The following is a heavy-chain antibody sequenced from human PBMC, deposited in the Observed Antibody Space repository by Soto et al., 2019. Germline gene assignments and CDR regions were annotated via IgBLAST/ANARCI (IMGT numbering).Heavy chain of an antibody. CDR2: ISAYNGNT. D-gene: IGHD3-3*01. CDR3: ARVRFLEWLPKGAHDAFDI. J-gene: IGHJ3*02. CDR1: GYTFTSYG. Sequence: ASVKVSCKASGYTFTSYGISWVRQAPGQGLEWMGWISAYNGNTNYAQKPQGRVTMTTDTSTSTAYMELRSLRSDDTAVYYCARVRFLEWLPKGAHDAFDIWGQGTMVTVSS. V-gene: IGHV1-18*04.